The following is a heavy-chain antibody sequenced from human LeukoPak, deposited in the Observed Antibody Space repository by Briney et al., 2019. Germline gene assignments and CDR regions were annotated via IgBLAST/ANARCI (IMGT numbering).Heavy chain of an antibody. CDR3: ARHMVRGVIITGFGDAFDI. D-gene: IGHD3-10*01. CDR1: GGTFSNYA. CDR2: IIPIFGTA. V-gene: IGHV1-69*01. J-gene: IGHJ3*02. Sequence: ASVKVSCKASGGTFSNYATSWVRQAPGQGLEWMGGIIPIFGTANYAQEFQGRVTITADESTSIAYMELSSLRSEDTAVYYCARHMVRGVIITGFGDAFDIWGQGTMVTVSS.